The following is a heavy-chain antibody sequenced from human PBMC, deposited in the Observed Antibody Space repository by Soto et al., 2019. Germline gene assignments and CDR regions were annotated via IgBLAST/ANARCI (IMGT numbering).Heavy chain of an antibody. CDR1: GGTFSSYA. CDR2: IIPIFGTA. J-gene: IGHJ3*02. Sequence: SVKVSCKASGGTFSSYAISWVRQAPGQGLEWMGGIIPIFGTANYAQKFQGRVTITADESTSTAYMELSSLRSEDTAVYYCASYNWNYLDDFDIWGQGTMVTVSS. V-gene: IGHV1-69*13. D-gene: IGHD1-7*01. CDR3: ASYNWNYLDDFDI.